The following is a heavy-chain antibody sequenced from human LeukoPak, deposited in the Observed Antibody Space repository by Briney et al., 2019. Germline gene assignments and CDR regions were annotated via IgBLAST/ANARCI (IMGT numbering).Heavy chain of an antibody. J-gene: IGHJ6*03. CDR2: ISSSSFKI. CDR3: VRDPSYGSSWYYYMDV. V-gene: IGHV3-48*04. D-gene: IGHD6-13*01. Sequence: GGSLRLSCAASEFTFLRYAMNWVRQAPGKGLEWVSHISSSSFKIGYADSVKGRFTISRDNSKSSLYLQMDSLRVEDTAVYYCVRDPSYGSSWYYYMDVWGKGTTVTVSS. CDR1: EFTFLRYA.